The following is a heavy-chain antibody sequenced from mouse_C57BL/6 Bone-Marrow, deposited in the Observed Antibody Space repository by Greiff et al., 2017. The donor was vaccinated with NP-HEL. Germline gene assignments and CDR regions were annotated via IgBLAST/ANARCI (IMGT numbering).Heavy chain of an antibody. Sequence: QVQLQQSGAELVKPGASVKISCKASGYAFSSYWMNWVKQRPGKGLEWIGQIYPGDGDTNYNGKFKGKATLTADKSSSTAYMQLSSLISEHSAVYFCARYYGSSYYFDYWGQGTTLTVSS. D-gene: IGHD1-1*01. V-gene: IGHV1-80*01. CDR3: ARYYGSSYYFDY. CDR2: IYPGDGDT. CDR1: GYAFSSYW. J-gene: IGHJ2*01.